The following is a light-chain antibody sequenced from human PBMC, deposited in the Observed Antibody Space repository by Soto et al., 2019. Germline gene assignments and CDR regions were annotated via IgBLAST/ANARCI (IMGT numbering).Light chain of an antibody. V-gene: IGLV2-14*01. Sequence: QSALTQPASVSGSPGQSITISCAGTSSDIGGYNYVSWYQHHPGKAPQLMIYEVSNRPSGISNRFSGSKSGNTASLTISGLQAEDEADYYCSSYISTSTLVVFGGGTKVTVL. J-gene: IGLJ2*01. CDR2: EVS. CDR3: SSYISTSTLVV. CDR1: SSDIGGYNY.